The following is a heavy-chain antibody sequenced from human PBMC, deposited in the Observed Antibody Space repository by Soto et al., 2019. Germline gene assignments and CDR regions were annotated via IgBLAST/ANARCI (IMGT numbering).Heavy chain of an antibody. D-gene: IGHD2-2*01. CDR3: ARDLLEYQLLGAFDP. CDR1: GYTFTSYA. CDR2: INAGNGNT. J-gene: IGHJ5*02. Sequence: GASVKVSCKASGYTFTSYAMHWVRQAPGQRLEWMGWINAGNGNTKYSQKFQGRVTITRDTSASTAYMELSSLRSEDTAVYYCARDLLEYQLLGAFDPWGQGTLVTVSS. V-gene: IGHV1-3*01.